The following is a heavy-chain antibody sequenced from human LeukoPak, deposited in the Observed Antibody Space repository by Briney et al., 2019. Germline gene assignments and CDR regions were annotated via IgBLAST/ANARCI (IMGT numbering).Heavy chain of an antibody. J-gene: IGHJ4*02. CDR2: INPNSVGT. CDR1: GYTFTVYY. D-gene: IGHD3-10*01. V-gene: IGHV1-2*02. CDR3: PVYGSGSYYKGYYFDY. Sequence: GASVNVSCTPSGYTFTVYYMHWGRQAPGQGREWRGWINPNSVGTDYAQKFQGRVTMTSDTSISTAYMELIRLRCEDTAVYYHPVYGSGSYYKGYYFDYWGQGTLVTVSS.